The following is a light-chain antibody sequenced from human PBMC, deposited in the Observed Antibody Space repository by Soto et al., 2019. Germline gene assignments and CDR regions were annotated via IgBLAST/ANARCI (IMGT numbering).Light chain of an antibody. CDR2: GAS. Sequence: EIMLTQSPGTLSLSSGEGATLSCRASQSVGSNYLAWYQQKPGQPPRLLIYGASTRATGIPDRFSGSGSGTDFTLTISRLEPEDFAMYYCQQHSYSITFGGGTKVEIK. CDR3: QQHSYSIT. V-gene: IGKV3-20*01. J-gene: IGKJ4*01. CDR1: QSVGSNY.